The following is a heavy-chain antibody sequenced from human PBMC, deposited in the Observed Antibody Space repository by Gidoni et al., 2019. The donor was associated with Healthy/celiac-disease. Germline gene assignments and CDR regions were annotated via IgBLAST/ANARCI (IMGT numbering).Heavy chain of an antibody. J-gene: IGHJ6*02. Sequence: EVQLVESGGGLVQPGGSLRLSCAAFGFTFSSYWLSWVRQAPGKGLEWVANIKQDGSEKYYVDSVKGRFTISRDNAKNSLYLQMNSLRAEDTAVYYCARDRFGYDFWSGYYRPYYGMDVWGQGTTVTVSS. D-gene: IGHD3-3*01. CDR2: IKQDGSEK. CDR1: GFTFSSYW. CDR3: ARDRFGYDFWSGYYRPYYGMDV. V-gene: IGHV3-7*03.